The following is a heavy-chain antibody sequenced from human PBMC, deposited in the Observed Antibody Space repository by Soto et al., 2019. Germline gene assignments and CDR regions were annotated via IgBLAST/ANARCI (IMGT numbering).Heavy chain of an antibody. D-gene: IGHD2-15*01. J-gene: IGHJ5*02. Sequence: TETLSLTFAVSSGSISSSNWWSWVRQPPGKGLEWIGEIYHSGSTNYNPSLKSRVTISVDKSKNQFSLKLSSVTAADTAVYYCARLVVVGLTAPPNGFDPWGQGTLVTVSS. CDR3: ARLVVVGLTAPPNGFDP. V-gene: IGHV4-4*02. CDR1: SGSISSSNW. CDR2: IYHSGST.